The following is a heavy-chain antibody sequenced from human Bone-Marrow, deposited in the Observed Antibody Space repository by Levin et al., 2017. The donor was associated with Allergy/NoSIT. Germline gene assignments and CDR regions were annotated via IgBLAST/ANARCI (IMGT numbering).Heavy chain of an antibody. CDR3: ARVDENWFDP. D-gene: IGHD3-9*01. Sequence: SQTLSLTCTVSGGSISSYYWSWIRQPPGKGLEWIGYIYYSGSTNYNPSLKSRVTISVDTSKNQFSLKLSSVTAADTAVYYCARVDENWFDPWGQGTLVTVSS. CDR2: IYYSGST. J-gene: IGHJ5*02. V-gene: IGHV4-59*01. CDR1: GGSISSYY.